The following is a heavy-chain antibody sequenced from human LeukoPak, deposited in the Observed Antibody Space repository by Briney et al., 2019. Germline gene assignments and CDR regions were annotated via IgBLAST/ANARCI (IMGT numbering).Heavy chain of an antibody. D-gene: IGHD2-2*01. CDR1: GGTFSSYA. Sequence: SVKVSCKVSGGTFSSYAISWVRQAPGQGLEWMGGIIPIFGTANYAQKFQGRVTITADESTSTAYMELSSLRSEDTAVYYCARDRYCSSTSCYAGDYYYGMDVWGQGTTVTVSS. CDR3: ARDRYCSSTSCYAGDYYYGMDV. CDR2: IIPIFGTA. V-gene: IGHV1-69*13. J-gene: IGHJ6*02.